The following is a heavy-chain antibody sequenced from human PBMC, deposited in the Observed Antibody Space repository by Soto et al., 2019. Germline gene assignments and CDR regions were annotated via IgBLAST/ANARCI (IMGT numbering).Heavy chain of an antibody. Sequence: ASVKVSCKASGGTLSSYAISWVRQAPGQGLEWMGGIIPIFGTANYAQKFQGRVTITADESTSTAYMELSSLRSEDTAVYYCARALSGSYFRLDYGMDVWGQGTTVTVSS. V-gene: IGHV1-69*13. CDR2: IIPIFGTA. D-gene: IGHD1-26*01. J-gene: IGHJ6*02. CDR3: ARALSGSYFRLDYGMDV. CDR1: GGTLSSYA.